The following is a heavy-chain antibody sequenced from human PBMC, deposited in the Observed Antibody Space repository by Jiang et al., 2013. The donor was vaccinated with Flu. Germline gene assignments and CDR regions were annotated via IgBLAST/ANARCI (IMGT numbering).Heavy chain of an antibody. CDR2: TYYRSKWYN. D-gene: IGHD6-13*01. Sequence: CAIVRDSVSSNRCCLELDRGTSPSRGLEVLGRTYYRSKWYNDYAVSVKSRITINPDTSKNQFSLQLNSVTPEDTAVYYCARGRSAAQQLVIVYWYFDLWGRGTLVTVSS. J-gene: IGHJ2*01. CDR3: ARGRSAAQQLVIVYWYFDL. V-gene: IGHV6-1*01. CDR1: RDSVSSNRCC.